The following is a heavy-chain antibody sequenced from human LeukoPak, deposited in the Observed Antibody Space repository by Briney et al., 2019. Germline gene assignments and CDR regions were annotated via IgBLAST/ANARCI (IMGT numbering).Heavy chain of an antibody. CDR3: AREGDILTG. J-gene: IGHJ4*02. D-gene: IGHD3-9*01. V-gene: IGHV4-38-2*02. CDR2: IYHSGST. CDR1: GGSISSYY. Sequence: SETLSLTCTVSGGSISSYYWSWIRQPPGKGLEWIGSIYHSGSTYYNPSLKSRVTISVDTSKNQFSLELSSVTAADTAVYYCAREGDILTGWGQGTLVTVSS.